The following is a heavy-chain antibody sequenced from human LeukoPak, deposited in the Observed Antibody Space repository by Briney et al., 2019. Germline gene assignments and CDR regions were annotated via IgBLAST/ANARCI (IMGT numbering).Heavy chain of an antibody. D-gene: IGHD6-19*01. V-gene: IGHV1-46*01. CDR1: GYTFTSYY. Sequence: ASVKVSCKASGYTFTSYYMHWVRQAPGQGLEWMGIINTSGGSTSYAQKFQGRVTMTRDTSTSTVYMELSSLRSEDTAVYYCARDRRVAGVDYWGQGTLVTVSS. CDR2: INTSGGST. J-gene: IGHJ4*02. CDR3: ARDRRVAGVDY.